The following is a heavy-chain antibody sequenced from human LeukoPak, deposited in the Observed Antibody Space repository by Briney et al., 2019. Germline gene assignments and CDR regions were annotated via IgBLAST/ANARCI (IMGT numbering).Heavy chain of an antibody. Sequence: SVKVSCKASGGTFSSYTISWVRQAPGQGLEWMGRIIPILGITNYAQKFQGRVTITADKSTSTAYMELSSLRSEDTAVYYCASPRALYCSSTSCQTANGAFDIWGQGTMVTVSS. CDR1: GGTFSSYT. CDR2: IIPILGIT. D-gene: IGHD2-2*01. V-gene: IGHV1-69*02. J-gene: IGHJ3*02. CDR3: ASPRALYCSSTSCQTANGAFDI.